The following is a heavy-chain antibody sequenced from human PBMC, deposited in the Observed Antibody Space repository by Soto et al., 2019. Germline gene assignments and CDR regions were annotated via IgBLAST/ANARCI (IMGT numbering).Heavy chain of an antibody. V-gene: IGHV3-30*18. CDR3: AKAFSEYYYDSSGYYNYYYYYGMDV. J-gene: IGHJ6*02. Sequence: GGSLRLSCAASGFTFSSYGMHWVRQAPGKGLEWVAVISYDGSNKYYADSVKGRFTISRDNSKNTLYLQMNSLRAEDTAVYYCAKAFSEYYYDSSGYYNYYYYYGMDVWGQGTTVTVSS. D-gene: IGHD3-22*01. CDR2: ISYDGSNK. CDR1: GFTFSSYG.